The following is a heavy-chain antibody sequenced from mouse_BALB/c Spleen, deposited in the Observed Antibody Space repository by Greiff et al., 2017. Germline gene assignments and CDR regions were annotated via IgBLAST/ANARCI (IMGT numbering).Heavy chain of an antibody. J-gene: IGHJ4*01. V-gene: IGHV1-69*02. Sequence: QVQLQQPGAELVRPGASVKLSCKASGYTFTSYWINWVKQRPGQDLEWIGNIYPSDSYTNYNQKFKDKATLTVDKSSSTAYMQLSSPTAEDSAVYYCTRGHYYGSSYDYAMDYWGQGTSVTVSS. CDR2: IYPSDSYT. D-gene: IGHD1-1*01. CDR3: TRGHYYGSSYDYAMDY. CDR1: GYTFTSYW.